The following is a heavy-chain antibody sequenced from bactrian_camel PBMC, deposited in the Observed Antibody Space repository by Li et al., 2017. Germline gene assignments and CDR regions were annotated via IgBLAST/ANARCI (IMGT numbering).Heavy chain of an antibody. V-gene: IGHV3S53*01. Sequence: HVQLVESGGGSVQAGGSLTLSCTIAPINADAHCMGWFRQAPGKERDWVATDNGVGTTYYGDSVKGRFAISRDNAKNTVYLQMNNLKPEDGATYYCAVAIRGMYGGTWFCHNRDGIDYWGEGTQVTV. CDR2: DNGVGTT. J-gene: IGHJ7*01. CDR1: PINADAHC. D-gene: IGHD7*01.